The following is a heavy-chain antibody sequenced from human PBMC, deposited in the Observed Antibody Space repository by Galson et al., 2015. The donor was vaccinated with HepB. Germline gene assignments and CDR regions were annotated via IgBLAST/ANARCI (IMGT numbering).Heavy chain of an antibody. CDR2: IYYSGST. CDR1: GGSISSYY. Sequence: ETLSLTCTVSGGSISSYYWSWIRQPPGKGLEWIGYIYYSGSTNYNPSLKSRVTISVDTSKNQFSLKLSSVTAADTAVYYCARVFTPRWALDYWGQGTLVTVSS. V-gene: IGHV4-59*01. D-gene: IGHD2-21*01. J-gene: IGHJ4*02. CDR3: ARVFTPRWALDY.